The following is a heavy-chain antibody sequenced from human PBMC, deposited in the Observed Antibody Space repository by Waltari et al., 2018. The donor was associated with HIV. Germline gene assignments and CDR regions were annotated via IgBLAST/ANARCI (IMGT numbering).Heavy chain of an antibody. CDR3: ATDLRGSYSYWYFDL. D-gene: IGHD1-26*01. J-gene: IGHJ2*01. CDR1: GYTLSELS. V-gene: IGHV1-24*01. Sequence: QVQLVQSGAEVKKPGASVKVSCKVSGYTLSELSMHWVRQAPGKGLEWMGGLYPEDGETIYAQKFQGRVTMTEDTSTDTAYLELSSLRSEDTAVYYCATDLRGSYSYWYFDLWGRGTLVTVSS. CDR2: LYPEDGET.